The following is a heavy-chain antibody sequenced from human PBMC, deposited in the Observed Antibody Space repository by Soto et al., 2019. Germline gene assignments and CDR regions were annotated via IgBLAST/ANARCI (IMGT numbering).Heavy chain of an antibody. D-gene: IGHD2-15*01. CDR1: GASISSSSYY. CDR2: IYHSGST. CDR3: ARRVAEIDY. J-gene: IGHJ4*02. V-gene: IGHV4-39*01. Sequence: SETLSLTCTVSGASISSSSYYWGWIRQPPGKGLEWIGSIYHSGSTYYNPSLKSRVTISVDTSKNQFSLKLSSVTAADTAVYYCARRVAEIDYWGQGTLVTVSS.